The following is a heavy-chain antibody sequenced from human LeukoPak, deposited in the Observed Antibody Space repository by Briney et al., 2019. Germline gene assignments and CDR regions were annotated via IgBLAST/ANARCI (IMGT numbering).Heavy chain of an antibody. CDR3: ARHIGYSAWNPDY. J-gene: IGHJ4*02. CDR1: GYSFTSYW. CDR2: IYPYDSDT. V-gene: IGHV5-51*01. Sequence: GESLKISCKASGYSFTSYWIGWVRQMPGKGLEWMGIIYPYDSDTRYSPSFQGQVAISADKSISTAYLQWSNLKASDTAMYYCARHIGYSAWNPDYWGQGTLVTVSS. D-gene: IGHD5-12*01.